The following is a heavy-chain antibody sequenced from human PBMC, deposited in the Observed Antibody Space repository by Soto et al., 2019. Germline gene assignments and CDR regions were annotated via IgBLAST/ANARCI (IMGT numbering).Heavy chain of an antibody. Sequence: QVLLQQWGAGRLKPSETLSLTCAVYGGSFIDYSWGWIRQSPGTGLEWIGEINHSGSANYNPSLKLRVTITVDTSKNQFSLKSYSVTDADAAVYYCARVSDYWSQGNLVTVSS. V-gene: IGHV4-34*01. J-gene: IGHJ4*02. CDR2: INHSGSA. CDR3: ARVSDY. CDR1: GGSFIDYS.